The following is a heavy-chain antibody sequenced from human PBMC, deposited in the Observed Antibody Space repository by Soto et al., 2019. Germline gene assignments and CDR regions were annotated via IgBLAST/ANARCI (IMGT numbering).Heavy chain of an antibody. V-gene: IGHV4-59*01. D-gene: IGHD3-3*01. CDR3: ARGGTIYPSGGV. Sequence: SETLSLTCTVSGGSISSYYWSWIRQPPGKGLEWIGYIYYSGSTNYNPSLKSRVTISVDTSKNQFSLKLSSVTAADTAVYYCARGGTIYPSGGVWGQGTTVTVS. CDR1: GGSISSYY. CDR2: IYYSGST. J-gene: IGHJ6*02.